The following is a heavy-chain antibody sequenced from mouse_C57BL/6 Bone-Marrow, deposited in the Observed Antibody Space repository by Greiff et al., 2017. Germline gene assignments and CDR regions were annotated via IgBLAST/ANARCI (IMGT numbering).Heavy chain of an antibody. CDR3: TRWLPLYAMDY. CDR1: GYTFTDYE. CDR2: IDPETGGT. V-gene: IGHV1-15*01. J-gene: IGHJ4*01. Sequence: QVQLQQSGAELVRPGASVTLSCKASGYTFTDYEMHWVKQTPVHGLEWIGAIDPETGGTAYNQKFKGKAILTADKSSSTAYMKLRSLTSEDSAVYYCTRWLPLYAMDYWGQGTSVTVSS. D-gene: IGHD2-2*01.